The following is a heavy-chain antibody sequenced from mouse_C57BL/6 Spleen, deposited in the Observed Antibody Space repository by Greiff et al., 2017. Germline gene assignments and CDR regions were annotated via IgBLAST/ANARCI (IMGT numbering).Heavy chain of an antibody. CDR3: ARNPYYGSSKNAMDY. CDR2: INPNNGGT. V-gene: IGHV1-18*01. D-gene: IGHD1-1*01. Sequence: VQLQQSGPELVKPGASVKIPCTASGYTFTDYNMDWVKQSHGKSLEWIGDINPNNGGTIYNQKFKGKATLTVDKSSSTAYMELRSLTSEDTAVYYCARNPYYGSSKNAMDYWGQGTSVTVSS. J-gene: IGHJ4*01. CDR1: GYTFTDYN.